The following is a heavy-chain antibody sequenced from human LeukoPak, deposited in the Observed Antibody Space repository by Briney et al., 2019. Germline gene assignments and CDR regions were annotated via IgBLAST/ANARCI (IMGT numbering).Heavy chain of an antibody. CDR2: IYHSGST. CDR3: ARGPSIYHGSYPLWYFDY. Sequence: SQALSLTCAVSGGSISSGGYSWSWIRQPPGKGLEWIGYIYHSGSTYYNPSLKSRVTISVDRSKNQFSLKLSSVTAADTAVYYCARGPSIYHGSYPLWYFDYWGQGTLVTVSS. V-gene: IGHV4-30-2*01. J-gene: IGHJ4*02. D-gene: IGHD1-26*01. CDR1: GGSISSGGYS.